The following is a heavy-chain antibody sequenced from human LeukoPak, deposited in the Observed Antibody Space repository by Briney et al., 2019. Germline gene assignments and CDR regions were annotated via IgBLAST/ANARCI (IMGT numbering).Heavy chain of an antibody. J-gene: IGHJ4*02. CDR1: GFTFDDYA. Sequence: GGSLRLSCAPSGFTFDDYAMHWVRQTPGKGLEWVSLISGGGRTTFYADSVKGRFTISRDNSENTLHLQMNSLRAEDTAMYHCARGGRYCTTTNCYIGKWGQGTLVTVSS. D-gene: IGHD2-2*02. CDR3: ARGGRYCTTTNCYIGK. V-gene: IGHV3-43*02. CDR2: ISGGGRTT.